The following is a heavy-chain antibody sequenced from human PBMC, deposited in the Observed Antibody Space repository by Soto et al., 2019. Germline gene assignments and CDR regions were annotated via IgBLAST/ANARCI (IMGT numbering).Heavy chain of an antibody. D-gene: IGHD1-7*01. J-gene: IGHJ6*02. CDR2: ISGSGGST. V-gene: IGHV3-23*01. Sequence: GGSLRLSCAASGFTFSSYAMSWVRQAPGKGLEWVSAISGSGGSTYYADSVKGRFTISRDNSKNTLYLQMNSLRAEDTAVYYCAKDPSYNWNWAHMDVWGQGTTVTVSS. CDR1: GFTFSSYA. CDR3: AKDPSYNWNWAHMDV.